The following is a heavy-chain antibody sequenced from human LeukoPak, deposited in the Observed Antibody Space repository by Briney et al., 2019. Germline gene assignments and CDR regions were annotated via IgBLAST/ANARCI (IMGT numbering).Heavy chain of an antibody. CDR1: GFTVSSNY. Sequence: GGSLRLSCAASGFTVSSNYMSWVRQAPEKGLEWVSVIYSGGSTYYADSVKGRFTISRDNSKNTLYLQMNSLRAEDTAVYYCARGGSGGYVGGYFDYWGQGTLVTVSS. CDR2: IYSGGST. D-gene: IGHD5-12*01. CDR3: ARGGSGGYVGGYFDY. J-gene: IGHJ4*02. V-gene: IGHV3-66*01.